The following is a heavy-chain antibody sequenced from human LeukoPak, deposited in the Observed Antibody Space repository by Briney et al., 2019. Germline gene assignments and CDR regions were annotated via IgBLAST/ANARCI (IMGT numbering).Heavy chain of an antibody. V-gene: IGHV3-30-3*01. CDR1: GFTFSSYA. Sequence: PGRSLRLSCAASGFTFSSYAMHWVRQAPGKGLEWLAVISYDGSNKYYADSVKGRFTISRDNSKNTLYLQMNSLRAEDTAVYYCARGAYSGSYYTDYWGQGTLVTVSS. CDR2: ISYDGSNK. D-gene: IGHD1-26*01. J-gene: IGHJ4*02. CDR3: ARGAYSGSYYTDY.